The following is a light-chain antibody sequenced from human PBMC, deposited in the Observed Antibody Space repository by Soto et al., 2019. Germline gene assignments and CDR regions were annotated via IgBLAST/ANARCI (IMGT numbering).Light chain of an antibody. CDR1: QSVLYSSNNKNH. J-gene: IGKJ2*01. V-gene: IGKV4-1*01. CDR3: QQYDTLPRT. Sequence: ETVMTQSPESLAVSLGERATINCKSSQSVLYSSNNKNHLAWYQQKPGQPPKLLIYWASTRASGVPDRFSGSGSVTDFTLTISSLQAEDVAVYYCQQYDTLPRTFGQGTKLES. CDR2: WAS.